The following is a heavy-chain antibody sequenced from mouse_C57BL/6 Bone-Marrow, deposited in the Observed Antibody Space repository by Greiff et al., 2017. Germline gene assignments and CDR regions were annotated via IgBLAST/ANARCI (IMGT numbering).Heavy chain of an antibody. CDR1: GYTFTSYW. D-gene: IGHD1-1*01. CDR2: IDPSDSET. J-gene: IGHJ4*01. V-gene: IGHV1-52*01. CDR3: ARSKVYGSSSYYYAMDY. Sequence: QVHVKQPGAELVRPGSSVKLSCKASGYTFTSYWMHWVKQRPIQGLEWIGNIDPSDSETHYNQKFKDKATLTVDKSSSTAYMQLSSLTSEDSAVYYCARSKVYGSSSYYYAMDYWGQGTSVTVSS.